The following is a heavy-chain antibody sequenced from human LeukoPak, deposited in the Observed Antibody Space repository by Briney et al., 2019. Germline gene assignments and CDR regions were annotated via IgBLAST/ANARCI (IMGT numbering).Heavy chain of an antibody. V-gene: IGHV5-51*01. Sequence: RGESLNISCKGSGYSFSSSWIGWVRQMPGKGLEWMGTIYPGDSDTKYSPSFQGQVTISVDKSISTAYLQWSSLKASDTAMYYCARLRGWFEVRAFDVWGQGTMVTVSS. CDR3: ARLRGWFEVRAFDV. CDR2: IYPGDSDT. J-gene: IGHJ3*01. CDR1: GYSFSSSW. D-gene: IGHD6-19*01.